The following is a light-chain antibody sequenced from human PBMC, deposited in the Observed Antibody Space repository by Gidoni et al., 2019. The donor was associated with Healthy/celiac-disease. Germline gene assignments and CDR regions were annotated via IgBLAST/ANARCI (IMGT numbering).Light chain of an antibody. J-gene: IGLJ2*01. Sequence: QSALTQPASVSGSPGQSLTISCTGTSSDVGGYNYVSWYQQHPGKAPKLMIYEVSNRPSGVSNRFSGSKSGNTASLTISGLQAEDEADYYCSSYTSSSPPVVFGGGTKLTVL. CDR1: SSDVGGYNY. CDR3: SSYTSSSPPVV. V-gene: IGLV2-14*01. CDR2: EVS.